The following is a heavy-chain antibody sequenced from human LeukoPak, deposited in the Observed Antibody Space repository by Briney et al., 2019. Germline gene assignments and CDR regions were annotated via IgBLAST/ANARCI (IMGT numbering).Heavy chain of an antibody. CDR2: ISGSGGNT. D-gene: IGHD2-21*02. Sequence: GGSLRLSCAASGFVFTTYGMGWVRQAPGKGLEWVSAISGSGGNTHYADSVKGRFIISSDNSKNTLFLQMNTLRAEDTAVYYCAKDEAYCGGDGWNAAFDIWGQGTMVTVSS. CDR1: GFVFTTYG. J-gene: IGHJ3*02. V-gene: IGHV3-23*01. CDR3: AKDEAYCGGDGWNAAFDI.